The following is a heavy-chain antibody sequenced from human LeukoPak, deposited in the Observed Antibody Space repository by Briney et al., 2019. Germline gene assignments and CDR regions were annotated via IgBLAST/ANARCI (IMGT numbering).Heavy chain of an antibody. V-gene: IGHV4-61*02. J-gene: IGHJ4*02. Sequence: SETLSLTCTVSGGSINSGSYYWSWIRQPAGKGLEWIGRIYTTGSTNYNPSLKSRVTISVDTSKNQFSLKLSSVTAADTAVYYCARGPRGYSGYGLLRFDYWGQGTLVSVSS. D-gene: IGHD5-12*01. CDR1: GGSINSGSYY. CDR3: ARGPRGYSGYGLLRFDY. CDR2: IYTTGST.